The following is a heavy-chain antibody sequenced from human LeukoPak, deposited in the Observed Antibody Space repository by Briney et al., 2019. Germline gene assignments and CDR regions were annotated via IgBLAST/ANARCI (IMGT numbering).Heavy chain of an antibody. CDR2: IYYTGST. J-gene: IGHJ4*02. CDR3: AREVTSAQESY. D-gene: IGHD4-23*01. CDR1: GGSMSSSSYY. V-gene: IGHV4-39*07. Sequence: SETLSLTCTVSGGSMSSSSYYRGWIRQPPGKGLQWIGSIYYTGSTYYNPSLKSRVTISIDTSKSQFSLKLSSVTAADTAVYYCAREVTSAQESYWGQGTLVTVSS.